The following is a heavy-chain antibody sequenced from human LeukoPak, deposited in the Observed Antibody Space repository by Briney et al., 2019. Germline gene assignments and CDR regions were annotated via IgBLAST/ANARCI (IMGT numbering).Heavy chain of an antibody. J-gene: IGHJ5*02. Sequence: SVKVSCKASGGTFSTYAISWVRQAPGQGLEWMGGIIPTFGTAKYAQKFQGRVTITADGSTSTAYMELSSLGSEHTAVYYCARLAYCGGDCYFNWFDPWGQGTLVTVSS. V-gene: IGHV1-69*13. D-gene: IGHD2-21*02. CDR3: ARLAYCGGDCYFNWFDP. CDR2: IIPTFGTA. CDR1: GGTFSTYA.